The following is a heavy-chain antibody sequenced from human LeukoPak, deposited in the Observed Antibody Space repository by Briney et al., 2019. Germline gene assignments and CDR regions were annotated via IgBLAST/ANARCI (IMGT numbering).Heavy chain of an antibody. CDR3: ATRPRPVTIGPFDY. CDR2: VNPFTGDT. D-gene: IGHD2-21*02. CDR1: GYALTGND. J-gene: IGHJ4*02. V-gene: IGHV1-2*02. Sequence: ASVKVSCMASGYALTGNDFYWVRQAPGQGLEYRGSVNPFTGDTNYAQKLQGRVTMTRDTSRNTAYLELSGLTSDDTAMYYCATRPRPVTIGPFDYWGQGTLVTVSS.